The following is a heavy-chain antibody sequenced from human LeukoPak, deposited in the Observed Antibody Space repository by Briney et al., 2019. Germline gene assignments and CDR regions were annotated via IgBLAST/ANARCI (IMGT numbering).Heavy chain of an antibody. J-gene: IGHJ6*02. CDR2: IHQSGST. Sequence: SETLSLTCSVSGGSLSTYYWTWTRQPPGKGLEWIGFIHQSGSTEYNPSLKSRVTMSLDTSRNQFSLKMSTVTAADTAVYYCLREQYTSGGSGWFGMDVWGQGTTVTVSS. V-gene: IGHV4-59*12. D-gene: IGHD6-19*01. CDR3: LREQYTSGGSGWFGMDV. CDR1: GGSLSTYY.